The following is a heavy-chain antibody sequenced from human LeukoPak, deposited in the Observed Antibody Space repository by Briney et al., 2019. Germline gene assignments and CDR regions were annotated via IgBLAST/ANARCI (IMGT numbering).Heavy chain of an antibody. D-gene: IGHD6-19*01. J-gene: IGHJ4*02. CDR3: ARLPGIAVVLAN. CDR2: IGNDGRPT. CDR1: GFTFSGYY. Sequence: GGSLRLSCEASGFTFSGYYMSWIRQTPGKGLEWVSYIGNDGRPTYYADSVKGRFTISRDNSKNTLYLQMNSLRAEDTAVYYCARLPGIAVVLANWGQGTLVTVSS. V-gene: IGHV3-11*04.